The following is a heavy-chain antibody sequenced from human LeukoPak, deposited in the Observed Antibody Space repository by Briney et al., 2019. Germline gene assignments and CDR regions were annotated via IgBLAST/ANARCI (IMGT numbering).Heavy chain of an antibody. CDR1: GFTFSSYS. Sequence: NPGGSLRLSCAASGFTFSSYSMNWVRQAPGKGLEWVSSISSSSSYIYYADSVKGRFTISRDNAKNSLYLQMNSLRAEDTAVYYCAREALLDTVTKGYSVDYWGQGTLVTVSS. D-gene: IGHD4-17*01. V-gene: IGHV3-21*01. J-gene: IGHJ4*02. CDR3: AREALLDTVTKGYSVDY. CDR2: ISSSSSYI.